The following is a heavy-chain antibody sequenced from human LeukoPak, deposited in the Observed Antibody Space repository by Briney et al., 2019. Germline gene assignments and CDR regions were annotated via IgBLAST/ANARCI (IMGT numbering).Heavy chain of an antibody. CDR3: AREDCSGGSCYAGYYYYGMDV. Sequence: GGSLRLSCAASDFPLTTYWMHWVRQDPGKGLVWVSSINSDGTKTTYADSVKGRFTISRDNAKNTVYLQMTSLRAEYTAVYYCAREDCSGGSCYAGYYYYGMDVWGPGTTVTVSS. D-gene: IGHD2-15*01. CDR1: DFPLTTYW. J-gene: IGHJ6*02. CDR2: INSDGTKT. V-gene: IGHV3-74*01.